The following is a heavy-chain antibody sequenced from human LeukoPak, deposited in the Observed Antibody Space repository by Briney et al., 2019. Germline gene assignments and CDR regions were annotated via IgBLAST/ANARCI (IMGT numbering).Heavy chain of an antibody. V-gene: IGHV3-30-3*01. J-gene: IGHJ4*02. CDR2: ISYDGSNK. CDR3: ARDLKPSEGYFDFYFDY. Sequence: GRSLRLSSAASGFTFSSYAMHWVRQAPGKGLEWVAVISYDGSNKYYADSVKGRFTISRDNSKNTLYLQMNSLRAEDTAVYYCARDLKPSEGYFDFYFDYWGQGTLVTVSS. CDR1: GFTFSSYA. D-gene: IGHD3-9*01.